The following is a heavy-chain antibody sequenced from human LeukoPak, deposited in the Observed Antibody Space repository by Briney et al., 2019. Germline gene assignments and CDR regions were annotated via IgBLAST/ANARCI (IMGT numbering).Heavy chain of an antibody. V-gene: IGHV4-39*07. CDR2: IYYSGST. J-gene: IGHJ4*02. Sequence: SETLSLTCTVSGGSISSSSYYWGWIRQPPGKGLEWIGTIYYSGSTYYNPSLKSRVTMSVDTSKNQFSLKLSSVTAADTAVYYCARDDLLYNGSGSYYYFDYWGQGTLVTVSS. D-gene: IGHD3-10*01. CDR3: ARDDLLYNGSGSYYYFDY. CDR1: GGSISSSSYY.